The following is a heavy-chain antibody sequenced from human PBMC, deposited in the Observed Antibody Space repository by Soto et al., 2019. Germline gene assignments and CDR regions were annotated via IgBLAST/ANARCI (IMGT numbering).Heavy chain of an antibody. CDR1: GFTFSSYS. CDR2: ISSSSSYT. D-gene: IGHD1-26*01. J-gene: IGHJ5*02. V-gene: IGHV3-21*01. CDR3: ARDRGTHSGTYSFWFDP. Sequence: GGSLRLSCAASGFTFSSYSMNWVRQAPGKGLEWVSSISSSSSYTYCADSVKGRFTISRDNAKNSLYLQMNSLRADDTAVYYCARDRGTHSGTYSFWFDPWGQGTLVTVSS.